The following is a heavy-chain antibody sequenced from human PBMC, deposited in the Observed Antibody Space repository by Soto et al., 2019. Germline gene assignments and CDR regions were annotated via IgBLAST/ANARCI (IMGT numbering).Heavy chain of an antibody. V-gene: IGHV1-69*18. Sequence: QVQLVQSGAELKKPGSSVKVSCKASGDTFSGYPITWVRQAPGEGLEWMGRIIPVCGTTNDAQRFEGRVTFTADESTNTAYMELRGLLSEDTAVYYCSRYGGFGEVNYWGPGTVVTVSS. J-gene: IGHJ4*02. CDR2: IIPVCGTT. CDR1: GDTFSGYP. CDR3: SRYGGFGEVNY. D-gene: IGHD3-10*01.